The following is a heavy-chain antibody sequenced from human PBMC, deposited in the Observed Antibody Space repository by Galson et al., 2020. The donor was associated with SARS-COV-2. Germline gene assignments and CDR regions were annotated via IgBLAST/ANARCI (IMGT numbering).Heavy chain of an antibody. CDR2: MNPKSGNT. D-gene: IGHD5-18*01. V-gene: IGHV1-8*01. J-gene: IGHJ5*02. CDR1: GYTFTNYD. CDR3: ARVWERGFSYGNWFDP. Sequence: ASVKVSCKASGYTFTNYDINWVRQATGEGLEWMGWMNPKSGNTGYVQKFQGRVTMTRDTSTSTAYMELSGLRSEDTAVYFCARVWERGFSYGNWFDPWGQGTLVTVSS.